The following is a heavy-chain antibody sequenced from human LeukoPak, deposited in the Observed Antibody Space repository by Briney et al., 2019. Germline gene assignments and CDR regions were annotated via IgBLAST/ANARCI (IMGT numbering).Heavy chain of an antibody. J-gene: IGHJ5*02. V-gene: IGHV1-46*01. Sequence: ASVKVSCKASGYTFTSYYIHWVRQAPGQGLEWMGIINPAGGSTTYAQKFQGSRLTLTRDTSTSTVYMELSSLRSEDTAVYYCARHLPGYSNTWPGPWGQGTLVTVSS. CDR1: GYTFTSYY. CDR2: INPAGGST. CDR3: ARHLPGYSNTWPGP. D-gene: IGHD2-2*01.